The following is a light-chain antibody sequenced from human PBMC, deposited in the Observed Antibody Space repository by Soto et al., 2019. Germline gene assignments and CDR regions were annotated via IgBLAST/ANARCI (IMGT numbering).Light chain of an antibody. Sequence: QSALTQPASVSGSPGQSITISCTGSSSDVGGYSYVSWYQQHPGKAPKLMIYEVSNRPSGVSTRFSGSKSGNTASLTISGLQNEDEADYYCSSHTSSSTWVFGGGTKVTVL. CDR2: EVS. J-gene: IGLJ3*02. CDR3: SSHTSSSTWV. CDR1: SSDVGGYSY. V-gene: IGLV2-14*01.